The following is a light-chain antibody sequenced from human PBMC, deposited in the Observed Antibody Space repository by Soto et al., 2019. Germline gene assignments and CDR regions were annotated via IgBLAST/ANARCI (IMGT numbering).Light chain of an antibody. CDR3: SSYSGTNYHYV. Sequence: QPALTQPASVSGSPGQSITISCTGTSSDVGAYDYVSWYQQHPDKAPKLMIYEVSERPSGVPDRFSGSKSGNTASLTVSGLQADDEADYYCSSYSGTNYHYVFGTGTKVTVL. V-gene: IGLV2-8*01. CDR2: EVS. J-gene: IGLJ1*01. CDR1: SSDVGAYDY.